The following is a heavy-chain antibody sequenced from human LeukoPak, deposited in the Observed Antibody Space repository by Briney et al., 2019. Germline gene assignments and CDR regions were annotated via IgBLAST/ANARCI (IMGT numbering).Heavy chain of an antibody. D-gene: IGHD2-2*01. Sequence: ASVNVSCKASGYTFTGYYMHWVRQAPGQGLEWMGWINPNSGGTNYAQKFQGWVTMTRDTSISTAYMELSRLRSDDTAVYYCARELVVVPAATSVLTRFGEFRYYYGMDVWGKGTTVTVSS. CDR1: GYTFTGYY. CDR3: ARELVVVPAATSVLTRFGEFRYYYGMDV. J-gene: IGHJ6*04. V-gene: IGHV1-2*04. CDR2: INPNSGGT.